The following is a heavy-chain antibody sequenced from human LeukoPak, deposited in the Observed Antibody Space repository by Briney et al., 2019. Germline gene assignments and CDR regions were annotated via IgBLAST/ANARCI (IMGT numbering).Heavy chain of an antibody. CDR3: ARDMVVRGVIRYMDV. V-gene: IGHV4-30-2*01. CDR2: IYHSGSI. D-gene: IGHD3-10*01. CDR1: GGSISSGGYY. Sequence: SETLSLTCTVSGGSISSGGYYWSWIRQPPGKGLEWIGYIYHSGSIYYNPSLKSRVTISVDRSKNQFSLKLSSVTAADTAVYYCARDMVVRGVIRYMDVWGKGTTVTVSS. J-gene: IGHJ6*03.